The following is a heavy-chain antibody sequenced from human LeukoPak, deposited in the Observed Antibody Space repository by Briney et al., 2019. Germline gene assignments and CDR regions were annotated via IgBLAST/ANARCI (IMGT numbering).Heavy chain of an antibody. CDR3: ARGLFDP. CDR2: INHSGST. J-gene: IGHJ5*02. Sequence: PSGTLSLTCAVYGGSFSGYYWSWIRQPPGKGLEWIGEINHSGSTNYNPSLKSRVTISVDTSKNQFSLKLSSVTAADTAVYYCARGLFDPWGQGTLVTVSS. CDR1: GGSFSGYY. V-gene: IGHV4-34*01.